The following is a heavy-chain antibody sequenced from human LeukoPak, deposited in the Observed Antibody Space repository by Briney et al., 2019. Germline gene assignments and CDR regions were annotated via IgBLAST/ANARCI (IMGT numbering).Heavy chain of an antibody. CDR2: IKDDGSHT. Sequence: GGSLRLSCAASGFTFSSHWMHWVRQAPGKGLVWVSRIKDDGSHTNYADSVRGRFTISRDNAKNTLSLQMNSLRAEDTAVYYCARGSGIITGIDEWGQGTLVTVSS. V-gene: IGHV3-74*01. J-gene: IGHJ4*02. D-gene: IGHD6-25*01. CDR1: GFTFSSHW. CDR3: ARGSGIITGIDE.